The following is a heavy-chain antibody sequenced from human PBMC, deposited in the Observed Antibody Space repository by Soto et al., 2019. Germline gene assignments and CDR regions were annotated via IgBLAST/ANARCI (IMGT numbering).Heavy chain of an antibody. J-gene: IGHJ5*02. CDR3: AREGPIVGATLDP. CDR2: IIPIFGTA. V-gene: IGHV1-69*01. CDR1: GGTFSSYA. Sequence: QVQLVQSGAEVKKPGSSVKVSCKASGGTFSSYAISWVRQAPGQGLEWMGGIIPIFGTANYAQKFQGRVTITADESTSTADIELSSLRSEDTAVYYCAREGPIVGATLDPWGQGTLVTVSS. D-gene: IGHD1-26*01.